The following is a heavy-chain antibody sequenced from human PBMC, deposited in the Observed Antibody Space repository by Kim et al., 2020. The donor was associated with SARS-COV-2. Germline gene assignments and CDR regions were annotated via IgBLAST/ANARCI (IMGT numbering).Heavy chain of an antibody. CDR3: VKGAWLDY. J-gene: IGHJ4*02. D-gene: IGHD5-12*01. CDR2: DDST. Sequence: DDSTYYAETVKGRFTVSRDIARNTLYLQMNSMGAVDTAVYYCVKGAWLDYWDPGTLITVSS. V-gene: IGHV3-23*01.